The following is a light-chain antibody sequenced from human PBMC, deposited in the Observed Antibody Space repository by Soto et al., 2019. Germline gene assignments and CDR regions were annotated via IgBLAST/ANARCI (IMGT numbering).Light chain of an antibody. CDR1: ESVSSN. V-gene: IGKV3-15*01. Sequence: EIVLKQSPGTLSLSPGESATLSCRASESVSSNLAWYQQKPGQAPRLLIYGASTRATGIPARISGSGSGTEFTLTISSLQSEDFAVYYCQQYNKWRTFGQGTKVDIK. CDR2: GAS. CDR3: QQYNKWRT. J-gene: IGKJ1*01.